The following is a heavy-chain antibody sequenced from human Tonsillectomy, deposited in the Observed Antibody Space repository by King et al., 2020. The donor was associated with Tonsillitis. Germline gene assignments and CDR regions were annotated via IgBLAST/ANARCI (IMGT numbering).Heavy chain of an antibody. CDR3: ARGGGSIFGVIVADSYYYYMDV. CDR1: GGSFSGYY. D-gene: IGHD3-3*01. CDR2: INHSGST. Sequence: VQLQQWGARLLKPSETLSLTCAVYGGSFSGYYWTWIRQPPGKGLEWIGEINHSGSTNYNPSLKSRVTISVDTSKNQFSLTLSSVTAADTAVYYFARGGGSIFGVIVADSYYYYMDVWGKGTTVTVSS. J-gene: IGHJ6*03. V-gene: IGHV4-34*01.